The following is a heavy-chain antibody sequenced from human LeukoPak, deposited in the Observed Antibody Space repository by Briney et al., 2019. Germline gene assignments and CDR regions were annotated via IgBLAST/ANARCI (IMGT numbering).Heavy chain of an antibody. CDR2: IRSKAYGGTT. CDR3: TRERRGYSSGWSPRFFDY. V-gene: IGHV3-49*03. CDR1: GFTLGDYA. J-gene: IGHJ4*02. Sequence: GGSLRLSCTASGFTLGDYAMSWFRQAPGKGGEWVGFIRSKAYGGTTEYAASVKGRFTISRDDSKSIAYLQMNSLKTEDTAVYYCTRERRGYSSGWSPRFFDYWGQGTLVTVSS. D-gene: IGHD6-19*01.